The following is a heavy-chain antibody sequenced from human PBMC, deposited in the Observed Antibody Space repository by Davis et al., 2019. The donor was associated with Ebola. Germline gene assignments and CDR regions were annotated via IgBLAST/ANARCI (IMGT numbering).Heavy chain of an antibody. J-gene: IGHJ4*02. CDR2: IKSKTDGGTT. V-gene: IGHV3-15*01. CDR3: TTQKSSGWYLDFDY. Sequence: GGSLRLSCAASGFTFSNAWMSWVRQAPGKGLEWVGRIKSKTDGGTTDYAAPVKGRFTISRDDSKNTLYLQMNSPKTEDTAVYYCTTQKSSGWYLDFDYWGQGTLVTVSS. D-gene: IGHD6-19*01. CDR1: GFTFSNAW.